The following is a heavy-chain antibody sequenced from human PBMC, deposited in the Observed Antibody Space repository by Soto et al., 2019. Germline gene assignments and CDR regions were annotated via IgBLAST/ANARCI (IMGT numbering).Heavy chain of an antibody. J-gene: IGHJ6*02. Sequence: QVQLVESGGGVVQPGRSLRLSCAASGFTFSIYGMHWVRQAPGKGLEWVALISYDGSTKFYADSVKGRFTISRDNSKSKVNLEMNSLSAEDTAVYFCSKDAKKYHYYNHGMDVWGQGTTVTVSS. D-gene: IGHD2-2*01. CDR1: GFTFSIYG. CDR2: ISYDGSTK. CDR3: SKDAKKYHYYNHGMDV. V-gene: IGHV3-30*18.